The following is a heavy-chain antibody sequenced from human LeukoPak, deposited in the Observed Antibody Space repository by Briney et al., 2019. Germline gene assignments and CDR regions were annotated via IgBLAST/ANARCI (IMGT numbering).Heavy chain of an antibody. D-gene: IGHD6-13*01. V-gene: IGHV3-48*01. CDR1: GFTFSDYS. Sequence: GGSLRLSCAASGFTFSDYSMNWVRQAPGKGLEWVSYISSGSSNIYYADSVKGRFTISRDNAEKSLYLQMNSLRAEDTAVYYCAREGAAADTHWFDPWGQGTLVTASS. J-gene: IGHJ5*02. CDR2: ISSGSSNI. CDR3: AREGAAADTHWFDP.